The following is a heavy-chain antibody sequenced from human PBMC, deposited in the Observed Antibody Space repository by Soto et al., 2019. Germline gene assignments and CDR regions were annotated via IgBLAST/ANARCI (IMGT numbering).Heavy chain of an antibody. CDR2: IIPISETT. J-gene: IGHJ6*02. D-gene: IGHD2-2*01. CDR1: GGTFSSYA. CDR3: ARSQCSSTSLEIYYSYYYGMDD. V-gene: IGHV1-69*01. Sequence: QVQLVQSGAEVKKPGSSVKVSCKASGGTFSSYAISWVRQAPGQGLEWMGGIIPISETTNYAQKFQGRVTITADESKSTAYMELTSLRSEDTAVYYCARSQCSSTSLEIYYSYYYGMDDWGQGTRVTVSS.